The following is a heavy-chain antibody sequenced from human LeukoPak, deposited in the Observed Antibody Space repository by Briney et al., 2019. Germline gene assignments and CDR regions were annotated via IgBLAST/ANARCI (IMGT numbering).Heavy chain of an antibody. D-gene: IGHD6-19*01. Sequence: GGSLRLSCSASGFIFNMFGMHWFRQAPGKGLEWVALISKDGETYYTDSVKGRFTISRDTSTNTVNLQMDSLTSEDTAVYFCARDDSGWITGKILYRGPGTLV. V-gene: IGHV3-30*04. CDR3: ARDDSGWITGKILY. CDR2: ISKDGET. CDR1: GFIFNMFG. J-gene: IGHJ4*02.